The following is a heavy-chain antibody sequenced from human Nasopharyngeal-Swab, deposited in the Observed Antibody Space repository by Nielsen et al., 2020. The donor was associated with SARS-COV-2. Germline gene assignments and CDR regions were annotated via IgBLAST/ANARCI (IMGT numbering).Heavy chain of an antibody. CDR1: GFTFRSRS. CDR2: IKEDGSEK. V-gene: IGHV3-7*03. J-gene: IGHJ4*02. Sequence: GESLKISCVASGFTFRSRSMNWVRQAPGKGLEWVANIKEDGSEKYYVDSVKGRFTISRDNAKNSLYLQMNSLRAEDTAVYYCAGGNSADHWGQGTLVTVSS. D-gene: IGHD4-23*01. CDR3: AGGNSADH.